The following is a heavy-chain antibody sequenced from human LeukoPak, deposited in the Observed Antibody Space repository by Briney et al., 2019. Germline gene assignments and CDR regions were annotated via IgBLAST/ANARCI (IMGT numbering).Heavy chain of an antibody. CDR2: ISGSGAST. CDR3: AKDGSAVRWAYGMDV. Sequence: PGGSLRLSCAASGFTFSSYAMSWVRQAPGKGLEWVSAISGSGASTYYADSVKGRFTISRDNSKNTLYLQMNGLRAEDTAVYYCAKDGSAVRWAYGMDVWGQGTTVTVSS. V-gene: IGHV3-23*01. J-gene: IGHJ6*02. D-gene: IGHD4-23*01. CDR1: GFTFSSYA.